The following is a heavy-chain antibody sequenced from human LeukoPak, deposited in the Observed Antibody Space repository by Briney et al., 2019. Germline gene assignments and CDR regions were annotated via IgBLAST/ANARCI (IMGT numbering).Heavy chain of an antibody. V-gene: IGHV1-18*01. D-gene: IGHD1-26*01. CDR3: ARDMSGSKDPAGGFDY. J-gene: IGHJ4*02. CDR1: GYTFTSYG. CDR2: ISAYNGNT. Sequence: GAPVKVSCKASGYTFTSYGISWVRQAPGQGLEWMGWISAYNGNTNYAQKLQGRVTMTTDTSTSTAYMELRSLRSDDTAVYYCARDMSGSKDPAGGFDYWGQGTLVTVSS.